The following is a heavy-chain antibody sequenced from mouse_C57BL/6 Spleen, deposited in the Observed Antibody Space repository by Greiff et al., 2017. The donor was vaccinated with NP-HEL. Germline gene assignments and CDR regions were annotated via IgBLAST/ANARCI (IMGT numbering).Heavy chain of an antibody. CDR3: AGGERDGNPIFDY. J-gene: IGHJ2*01. D-gene: IGHD2-1*01. CDR2: INPSSGYT. CDR1: GYTFTSYW. Sequence: VQLQQSGAELAKPGASVKLSCKASGYTFTSYWMHWVKQRPGQGLEWIGYINPSSGYTKYNQKFKDKATLTADKSSSTAYMQLSSLTYEDSAVYYCAGGERDGNPIFDYWGQGTTLTVSS. V-gene: IGHV1-7*01.